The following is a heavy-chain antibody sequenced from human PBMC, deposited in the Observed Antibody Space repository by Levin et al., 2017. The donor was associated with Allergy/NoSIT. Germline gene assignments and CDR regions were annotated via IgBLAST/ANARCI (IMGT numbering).Heavy chain of an antibody. V-gene: IGHV4-59*08. CDR3: ARHEKVTAGYSYYYYMDV. Sequence: SETLSLTCTVSGGSISSYYWSWLRQPPGKGLEWIAYIYYTGSTNYNPSLKSRVTISVDTSKNQFSLRLSSVTAADTAVYYCARHEKVTAGYSYYYYMDVWGKGTTVTVSS. CDR1: GGSISSYY. CDR2: IYYTGST. J-gene: IGHJ6*03. D-gene: IGHD4-23*01.